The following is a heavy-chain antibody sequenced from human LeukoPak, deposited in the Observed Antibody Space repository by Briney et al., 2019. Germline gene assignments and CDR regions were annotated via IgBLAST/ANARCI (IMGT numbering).Heavy chain of an antibody. Sequence: GASVKVSCKASGYTFTGYYMHWVRQAPGQGLEWMGWINPNSGGTNYAQKFQGRATMTRDTSISTAYMELSRLRSDDTAVYYCARAESGDILTGYYDYWGQGTLVTVSS. D-gene: IGHD3-9*01. J-gene: IGHJ4*02. V-gene: IGHV1-2*02. CDR1: GYTFTGYY. CDR3: ARAESGDILTGYYDY. CDR2: INPNSGGT.